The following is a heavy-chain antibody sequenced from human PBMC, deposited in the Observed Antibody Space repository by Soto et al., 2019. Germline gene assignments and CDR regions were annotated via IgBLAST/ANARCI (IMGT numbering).Heavy chain of an antibody. CDR1: GGSISSGGYY. Sequence: TLSLTCTVSGGSISSGGYYWSWILHHPGKGLEWIGYIYYSVSTYYNPSLKSRVTISVDTSKDQFSLKLSSVTAADTAVYYCARVVDTAIVEYWGEGTLVPVSA. D-gene: IGHD5-18*01. J-gene: IGHJ4*02. CDR3: ARVVDTAIVEY. V-gene: IGHV4-31*03. CDR2: IYYSVST.